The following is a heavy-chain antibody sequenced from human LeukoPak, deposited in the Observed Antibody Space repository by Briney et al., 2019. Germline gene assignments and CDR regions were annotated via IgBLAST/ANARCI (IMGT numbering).Heavy chain of an antibody. CDR1: GGSISSGSYY. CDR2: IYTSGST. J-gene: IGHJ4*02. Sequence: SQTLSLTCTVSGGSISSGSYYWSWIRQPAGKGLEWIGRIYTSGSTNYNPSLKSRVTISVDRSKNQFSLMLRSVTAADTAVYYCAKEIGYYGSGSPGFDYWGQGTLVTVSS. D-gene: IGHD3-10*01. V-gene: IGHV4-61*02. CDR3: AKEIGYYGSGSPGFDY.